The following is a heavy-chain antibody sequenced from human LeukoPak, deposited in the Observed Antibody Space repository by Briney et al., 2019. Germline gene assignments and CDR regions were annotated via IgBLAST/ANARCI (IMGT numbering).Heavy chain of an antibody. Sequence: GGSLRLSCAASGFTFSSYGMHWVRQAPGKGLEWVAVIWYDGSNKYYADSVKGRFTISRDNSKNTLYLQMNSLRAEDTAVYYCARDSAAPGSYFPNYWGQGTLVTVSS. J-gene: IGHJ4*02. CDR2: IWYDGSNK. CDR1: GFTFSSYG. CDR3: ARDSAAPGSYFPNY. V-gene: IGHV3-33*01. D-gene: IGHD1-26*01.